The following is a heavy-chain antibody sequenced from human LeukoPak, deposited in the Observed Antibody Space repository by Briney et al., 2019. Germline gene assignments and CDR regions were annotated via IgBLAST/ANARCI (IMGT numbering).Heavy chain of an antibody. CDR2: IYYSGSS. Sequence: SETLSLTCTVSGDSFSSSSYYWGWVRQPPGKGLEWIGDIYYSGSSYYSPSLKSRVTISLDTSKNQFSLKLRSVTAADTAVYYCARRRYYDSTGFLDWGQGSLVSVSS. CDR1: GDSFSSSSYY. CDR3: ARRRYYDSTGFLD. V-gene: IGHV4-39*01. J-gene: IGHJ1*01. D-gene: IGHD3-22*01.